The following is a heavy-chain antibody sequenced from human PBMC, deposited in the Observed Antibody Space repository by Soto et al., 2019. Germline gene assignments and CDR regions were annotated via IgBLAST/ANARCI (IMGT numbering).Heavy chain of an antibody. CDR1: GYTFTSYD. V-gene: IGHV1-18*01. J-gene: IGHJ4*02. Sequence: ASVKVSCKASGYTFTSYDINWVRQAPGQRLEWMGWINAGNGNTNYAQKLQGRVTMTTDTSTSTAYMELRSLRSDDTAVYYCARSVVVAATNDYWGQGTLVTVSS. CDR2: INAGNGNT. D-gene: IGHD2-15*01. CDR3: ARSVVVAATNDY.